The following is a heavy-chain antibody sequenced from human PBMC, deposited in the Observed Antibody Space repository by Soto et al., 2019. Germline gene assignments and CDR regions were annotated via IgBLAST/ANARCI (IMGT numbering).Heavy chain of an antibody. Sequence: PGGSLRLSCSASGFTFNSYAMGWVRQTPGKGLEWVSAITGSGSDTYYVDSVKGRFTISRDNSKNTLYLQMNSLRAEDTALYYCAKLGSSTWSPHYYFDYWGQGTLVTVSS. J-gene: IGHJ4*02. CDR2: ITGSGSDT. D-gene: IGHD2-2*01. CDR3: AKLGSSTWSPHYYFDY. CDR1: GFTFNSYA. V-gene: IGHV3-23*01.